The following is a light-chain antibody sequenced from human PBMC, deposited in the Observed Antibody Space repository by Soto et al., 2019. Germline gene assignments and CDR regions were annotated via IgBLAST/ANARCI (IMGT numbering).Light chain of an antibody. CDR1: QSISSS. V-gene: IGKV1-5*01. CDR3: QQYNSYSYT. J-gene: IGKJ2*01. CDR2: CAS. Sequence: DIQMTQSPSTLSASVGDRVTITCRASQSISSSLAWYQQKPGKAPNLLIHCASSLESGVPSRFSGSGSGTEFTLTISSLQPDDFATYYCQQYNSYSYTFAQGTKLEIK.